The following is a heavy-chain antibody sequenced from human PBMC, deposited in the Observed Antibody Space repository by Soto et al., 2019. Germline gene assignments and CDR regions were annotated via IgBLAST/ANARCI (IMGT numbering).Heavy chain of an antibody. D-gene: IGHD4-17*01. CDR2: IRSKAYGGTT. J-gene: IGHJ3*02. CDR3: RAFRVTTVVAYRLDAFDI. V-gene: IGHV3-49*03. CDR1: GFTFGDYA. Sequence: GGSLRLSCTASGFTFGDYAMSWFRQAPGKGLEWVGFIRSKAYGGTTEYAASVKGRFTISRDDSKSIAYLQMNSLKTEDTAVYYCRAFRVTTVVAYRLDAFDIWGQGTMVTVSS.